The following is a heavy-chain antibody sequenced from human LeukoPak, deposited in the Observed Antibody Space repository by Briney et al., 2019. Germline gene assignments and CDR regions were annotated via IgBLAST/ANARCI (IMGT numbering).Heavy chain of an antibody. Sequence: GGSLRLSCAASGFTFSSYAMSWVRQAPGKGLEWVSAISGSGGSTYYADSVKGRFTISRDNSKNTLYLQMNSLRAEDTAVYYWAKDLYYDFWSGPGHPYWGQGTLVTVSS. CDR1: GFTFSSYA. CDR3: AKDLYYDFWSGPGHPY. CDR2: ISGSGGST. V-gene: IGHV3-23*01. J-gene: IGHJ4*02. D-gene: IGHD3-3*01.